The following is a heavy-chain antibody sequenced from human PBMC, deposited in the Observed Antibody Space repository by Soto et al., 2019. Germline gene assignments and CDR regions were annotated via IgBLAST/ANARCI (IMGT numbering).Heavy chain of an antibody. V-gene: IGHV4-34*01. Sequence: PSETLSLTCAVYGGSFSGYYWNWIRQPPGKGLEWIGDINHSGGTNYNPSLKSRVAMSVDTANNQFSLKLTSATAADTAVYYCARGVPNSSSWTLEGDYWGQGTLVTVSS. D-gene: IGHD6-13*01. CDR1: GGSFSGYY. CDR3: ARGVPNSSSWTLEGDY. J-gene: IGHJ4*02. CDR2: INHSGGT.